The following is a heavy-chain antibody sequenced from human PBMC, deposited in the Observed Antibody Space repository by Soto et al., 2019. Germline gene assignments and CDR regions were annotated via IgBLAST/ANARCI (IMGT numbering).Heavy chain of an antibody. J-gene: IGHJ1*01. CDR1: GGTFSSYA. CDR2: IIPIFGTA. V-gene: IGHV1-69*13. CDR3: ARGSDSSSWYPEYFQQ. D-gene: IGHD6-13*01. Sequence: SVKVSCKASGGTFSSYAISWVRQAPGQGLEWMGGIIPIFGTANYAQKFQGRVTITADESTSTAYMELSSLRSEDTAVYYCARGSDSSSWYPEYFQQWGQGTPVTVSS.